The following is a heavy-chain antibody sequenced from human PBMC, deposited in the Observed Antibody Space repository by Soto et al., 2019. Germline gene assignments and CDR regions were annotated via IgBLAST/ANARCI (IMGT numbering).Heavy chain of an antibody. CDR2: FDPEDGET. D-gene: IGHD5-12*01. J-gene: IGHJ4*02. CDR3: ATAGIGGRWLQFFDY. Sequence: ASVKVSCKVSGYTLTELSMHWVRQAPGKGLEWMGGFDPEDGETIYAQKYQGRVTMTEDTSTDTAYMELSSLRSEDTAVYYCATAGIGGRWLQFFDYWAREPWSPSPQ. V-gene: IGHV1-24*01. CDR1: GYTLTELS.